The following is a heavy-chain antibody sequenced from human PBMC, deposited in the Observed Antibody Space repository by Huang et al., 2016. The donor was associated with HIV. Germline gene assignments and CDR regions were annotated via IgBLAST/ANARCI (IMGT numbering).Heavy chain of an antibody. CDR1: GGTFNRYG. V-gene: IGHV1-69*13. CDR3: ARTSNWKAEYFRF. CDR2: IIPIFGAA. J-gene: IGHJ1*01. Sequence: QVQLVQSGAEVKTPGSSVKVSCKASGGTFNRYGISWMRQAPGQGLEWTGGIIPIFGAANYAQKFQGRVTITADESTNTAYMELSSLRIDDTAVYYCARTSNWKAEYFRFWGQGTRVTVAP. D-gene: IGHD1-20*01.